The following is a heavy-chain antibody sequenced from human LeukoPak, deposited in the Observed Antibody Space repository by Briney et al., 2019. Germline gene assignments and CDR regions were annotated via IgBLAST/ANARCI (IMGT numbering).Heavy chain of an antibody. CDR3: AISYQLGLGYMDV. V-gene: IGHV1-2*02. CDR2: INPNSGGT. J-gene: IGHJ6*03. CDR1: GYTFTGYY. Sequence: ASVKVSCKASGYTFTGYYMHWVRQAPGQGLEWMGWINPNSGGTNYAQKFQGRVTMTRDTSISTTYMELSRLRSDDTAVYYCAISYQLGLGYMDVWGKGTTVTVSS. D-gene: IGHD2-2*01.